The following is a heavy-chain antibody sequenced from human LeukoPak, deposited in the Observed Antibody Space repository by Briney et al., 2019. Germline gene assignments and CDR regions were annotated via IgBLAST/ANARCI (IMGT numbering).Heavy chain of an antibody. J-gene: IGHJ3*02. CDR1: GGTFSSYA. CDR3: AMGRYIDAFDI. CDR2: IIPIFGTA. V-gene: IGHV1-69*13. Sequence: GASVKVSCKAPGGTFSSYAISWVRQAPGQGLEWMGGIIPIFGTANYAQKFQGRVTITADESTSTAYMELSSLRSEDTAVYYCAMGRYIDAFDIWGQGTMVTVSS. D-gene: IGHD3-10*01.